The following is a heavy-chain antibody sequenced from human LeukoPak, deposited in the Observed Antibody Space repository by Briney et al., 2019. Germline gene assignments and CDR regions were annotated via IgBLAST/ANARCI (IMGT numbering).Heavy chain of an antibody. V-gene: IGHV3-23*01. Sequence: PGGSLRLSCGASRFTFSNYAMTWVRQARGQGLEWVSSIEGDGRGTYYANPVRGRLIVSRDNSKNTLFLQMNRLRAEDAAVYYRAKDSVCQNGIFDPFDLWGQGTLVTVSS. D-gene: IGHD2-15*01. CDR3: AKDSVCQNGIFDPFDL. CDR2: IEGDGRGT. CDR1: RFTFSNYA. J-gene: IGHJ3*01.